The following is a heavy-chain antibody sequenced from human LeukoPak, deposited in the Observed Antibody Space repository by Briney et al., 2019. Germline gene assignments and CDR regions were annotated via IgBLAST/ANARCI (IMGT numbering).Heavy chain of an antibody. J-gene: IGHJ5*02. CDR1: GFTFSSYS. CDR2: ISSSSSYI. V-gene: IGHV3-21*01. CDR3: ARGKTSQNIVTRKTYNWFDP. Sequence: PGGSLRLSCAASGFTFSSYSMNWVRQAPGKELEWVSFISSSSSYIYYADSMKGRFTISRDNAKNSLYLQMNSLRAEDTAVYYCARGKTSQNIVTRKTYNWFDPWGQGTLVTVSS. D-gene: IGHD2/OR15-2a*01.